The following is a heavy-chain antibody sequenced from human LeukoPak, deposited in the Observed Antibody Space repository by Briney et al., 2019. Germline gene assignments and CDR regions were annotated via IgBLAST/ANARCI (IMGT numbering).Heavy chain of an antibody. D-gene: IGHD5-12*01. CDR1: GGSISSNNW. J-gene: IGHJ2*01. CDR2: IYHDGST. CDR3: ARDRGIVATHWYFDL. Sequence: PSETLSLTCAVSGGSISSNNWWIWVRQSPEKGLEWIGEIYHDGSTNYNPSLKSRVTISMDKSKNQLSLKLNFVTAADTAVYYCARDRGIVATHWYFDLWGRGTLVTVSS. V-gene: IGHV4-4*02.